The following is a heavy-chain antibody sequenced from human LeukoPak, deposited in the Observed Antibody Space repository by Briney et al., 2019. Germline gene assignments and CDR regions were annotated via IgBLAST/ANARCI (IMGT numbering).Heavy chain of an antibody. V-gene: IGHV3-30*18. CDR2: ISYDGSNK. J-gene: IGHJ4*02. Sequence: HPGGSLRLSCAASGFTFSSYAMHWVRQAPGKGLEWVTVISYDGSNKYYADSVKGRFTISRDNSKNTLYLQMNSLRAEDTAVYYCAKDRAIMVGYFYDVSGYYSGFDYWGQGTLVTVSS. CDR3: AKDRAIMVGYFYDVSGYYSGFDY. CDR1: GFTFSSYA. D-gene: IGHD3-22*01.